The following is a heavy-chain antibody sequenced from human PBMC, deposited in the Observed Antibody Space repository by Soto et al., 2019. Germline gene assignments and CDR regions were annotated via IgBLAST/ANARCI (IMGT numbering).Heavy chain of an antibody. Sequence: PGESLKISCQGPGYSFTKYWISWVRQMPGKGLEWMGIIYPGDSDTRYSPSFQGQVTISADKSISTAYLQWSSLKASDTAIYYCARRGDSSGYMDYWGQGILVTVSS. CDR2: IYPGDSDT. D-gene: IGHD3-22*01. CDR3: ARRGDSSGYMDY. J-gene: IGHJ4*02. V-gene: IGHV5-51*01. CDR1: GYSFTKYW.